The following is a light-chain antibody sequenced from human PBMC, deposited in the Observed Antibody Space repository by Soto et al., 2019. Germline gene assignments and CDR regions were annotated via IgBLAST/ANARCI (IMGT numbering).Light chain of an antibody. J-gene: IGKJ5*01. Sequence: EIVLTQSPVTLSLSPGERATLSCRASQSVGSYLIWYQQKPGQAPRFLIYDASNRATGIPARFSGSGSGTDFTLTISSLEPEDFAVYYCQQRSTWPQITFGQGTRLEIK. V-gene: IGKV3-11*01. CDR2: DAS. CDR3: QQRSTWPQIT. CDR1: QSVGSY.